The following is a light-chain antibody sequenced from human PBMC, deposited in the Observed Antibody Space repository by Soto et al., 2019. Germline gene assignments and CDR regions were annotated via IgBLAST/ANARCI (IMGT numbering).Light chain of an antibody. V-gene: IGLV2-11*01. CDR3: CSYVGSYTFV. CDR1: SSYVGGYNY. CDR2: NFN. Sequence: QSVLTQPRSVSGSPGQSVTISFTGTSSYVGGYNYVSWYQQHPGKAPQLLIFNFNRRPSGVPDRFSGSTSGNTPSLTISGLQAEDEADYYCCSYVGSYTFVFETGTKVTVL. J-gene: IGLJ1*01.